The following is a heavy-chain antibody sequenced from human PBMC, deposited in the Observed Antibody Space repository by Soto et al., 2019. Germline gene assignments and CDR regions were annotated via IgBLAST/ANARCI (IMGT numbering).Heavy chain of an antibody. Sequence: XESLKISGKGSGYSFTSYWVSWVRQMPGKGLEWMGRIEPSDSYTNYSPSFQGHVTISADKSISTACLQWSSLKASDTAMYYCARLIGYCSSTSCYRGGGYYYYGMDVWGQGATVTVSS. J-gene: IGHJ6*02. CDR2: IEPSDSYT. CDR3: ARLIGYCSSTSCYRGGGYYYYGMDV. D-gene: IGHD2-2*02. V-gene: IGHV5-10-1*01. CDR1: GYSFTSYW.